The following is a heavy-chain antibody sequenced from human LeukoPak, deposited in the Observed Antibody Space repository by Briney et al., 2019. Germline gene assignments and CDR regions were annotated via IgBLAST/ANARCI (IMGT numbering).Heavy chain of an antibody. D-gene: IGHD6-13*01. CDR1: GFFFSTCG. CDR2: ISGSGSIT. V-gene: IGHV3-23*01. Sequence: PGGSLRLSCAASGFFFSTCGMTWVRQAPGKGLEWVSAISGSGSITYYADSVKGRFTISSDNSRNTLYLQMNTLRAEDTALYYCAKAGSSWPADYWGQGTLVTVSS. CDR3: AKAGSSWPADY. J-gene: IGHJ4*02.